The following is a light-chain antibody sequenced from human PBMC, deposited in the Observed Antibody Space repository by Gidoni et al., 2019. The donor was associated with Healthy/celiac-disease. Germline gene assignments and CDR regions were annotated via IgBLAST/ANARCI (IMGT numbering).Light chain of an antibody. V-gene: IGKV3D-15*01. Sequence: EIVMTQSPATLSVSPGERATLPCRASQSVSSNLAWYQQKPGQAPRLLIYGASTRATGIPARFSGSGSGTEFTLTISSLQSEDFAVYYCQQYNNWPPTFXQXTKVEIK. J-gene: IGKJ1*01. CDR2: GAS. CDR3: QQYNNWPPT. CDR1: QSVSSN.